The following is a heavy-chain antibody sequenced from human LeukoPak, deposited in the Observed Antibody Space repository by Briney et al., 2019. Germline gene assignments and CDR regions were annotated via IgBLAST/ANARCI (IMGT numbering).Heavy chain of an antibody. V-gene: IGHV3-33*01. D-gene: IGHD1-26*01. J-gene: IGHJ4*02. CDR2: IWYDGSNK. CDR1: GFTFSSYG. CDR3: ARSVGATGDFDY. Sequence: PGGSLRLSCAASGFTFSSYGMHWVRHAPGKGLEWVVVIWYDGSNKYYADSVKGRFTISRDNAKNTLYLQMNSLRAEDTAVYYCARSVGATGDFDYWGQGTLVTVSS.